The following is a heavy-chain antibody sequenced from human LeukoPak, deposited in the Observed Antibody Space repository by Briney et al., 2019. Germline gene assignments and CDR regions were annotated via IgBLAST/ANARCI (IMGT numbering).Heavy chain of an antibody. Sequence: ASVKVSCKASGYTFTSYGISWVRQAPGQGLEWMGWISAYNGNTNYAQKLQGRVTMTTDTSTSTAYMELRSLRSDDTAVYYCARPVGGYCSGGSCYNYFDYWGQGTLVTVSS. CDR3: ARPVGGYCSGGSCYNYFDY. CDR1: GYTFTSYG. D-gene: IGHD2-15*01. V-gene: IGHV1-18*01. CDR2: ISAYNGNT. J-gene: IGHJ4*02.